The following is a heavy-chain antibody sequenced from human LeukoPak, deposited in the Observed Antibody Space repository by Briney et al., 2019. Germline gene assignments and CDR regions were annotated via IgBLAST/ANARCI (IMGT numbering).Heavy chain of an antibody. Sequence: GGSLRLSCAASGFTFSSYAMSWVRRAPGKGLEWVSAISGSGGSTYYADSVKGRFTISRDNSKNTLYLQMNSLRAEDTAVYYCARGLMVCELFGRCYSPPGYWGQGTLVTVSS. CDR1: GFTFSSYA. CDR2: ISGSGGST. D-gene: IGHD2-15*01. CDR3: ARGLMVCELFGRCYSPPGY. V-gene: IGHV3-23*01. J-gene: IGHJ4*02.